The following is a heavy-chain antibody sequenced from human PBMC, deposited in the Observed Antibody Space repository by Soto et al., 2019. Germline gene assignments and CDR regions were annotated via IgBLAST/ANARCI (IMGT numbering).Heavy chain of an antibody. CDR3: ARPTGAYNYRNSGYFF. CDR1: GDSISSHPYY. J-gene: IGHJ4*02. Sequence: QLRVQESGPGLVKTSETLSLTCTVSGDSISSHPYYWGWIRLPPGKGLEWIGSVLHSGSAYYNPSMKSRATISVEMSNNRFSLTLSSVTAADTAVYYCARPTGAYNYRNSGYFFWGQGALVTVSS. D-gene: IGHD5-12*01. CDR2: VLHSGSA. V-gene: IGHV4-39*02.